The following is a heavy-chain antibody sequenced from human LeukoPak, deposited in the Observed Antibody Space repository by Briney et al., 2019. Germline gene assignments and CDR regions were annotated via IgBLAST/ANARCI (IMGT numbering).Heavy chain of an antibody. Sequence: ASVKVSCKASGYTFTGYYMHWVRQAPGQGLEWMGWINPNSGGTNYAQKFQGRVTMTRDTSISTAYMELSRLRSDDTAVYYCAREIHTRQYYFDYWGQGTLVTVSS. CDR3: AREIHTRQYYFDY. D-gene: IGHD5-18*01. J-gene: IGHJ4*02. CDR2: INPNSGGT. V-gene: IGHV1-2*02. CDR1: GYTFTGYY.